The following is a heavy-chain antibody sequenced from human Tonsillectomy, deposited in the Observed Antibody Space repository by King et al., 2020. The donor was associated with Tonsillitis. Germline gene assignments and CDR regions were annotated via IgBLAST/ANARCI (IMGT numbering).Heavy chain of an antibody. CDR1: GFIFSSYA. D-gene: IGHD3-22*01. CDR2: ISGSGGST. V-gene: IGHV3-23*04. CDR3: AKMKLKHYYHTDQYSCYYMDV. J-gene: IGHJ6*03. Sequence: VQLVESGGGLVQPGGSLRLSCAASGFIFSSYAMSWVRQAPGKGLEWVSGISGSGGSTYYADSVKGRFTISRDNSKNTLYLQMNSLRAEDTAVDYCAKMKLKHYYHTDQYSCYYMDVWGKGTTVIVSS.